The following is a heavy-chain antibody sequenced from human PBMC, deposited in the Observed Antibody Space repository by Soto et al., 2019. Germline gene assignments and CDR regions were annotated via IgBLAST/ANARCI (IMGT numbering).Heavy chain of an antibody. D-gene: IGHD1-1*01. J-gene: IGHJ4*02. CDR1: GFTVSSNY. CDR2: LYSGGGT. V-gene: IGHV3-53*01. Sequence: GGSLRLSCAASGFTVSSNYMSWVRQAPGKGLEWISVLYSGGGTYYADSVKGRFTISRDNSKNTLYLQMNSLRAEDTAVYYCAREGNYNSGDYWGQGTLVTVSS. CDR3: AREGNYNSGDY.